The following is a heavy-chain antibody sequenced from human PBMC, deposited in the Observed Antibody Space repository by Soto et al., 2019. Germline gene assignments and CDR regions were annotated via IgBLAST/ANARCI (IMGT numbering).Heavy chain of an antibody. V-gene: IGHV3-33*01. CDR1: GFTFSSYG. D-gene: IGHD4-17*01. J-gene: IGHJ6*02. CDR3: ARESLYYGDYYYYYGMDV. CDR2: IWYDGSNK. Sequence: GGSLRLSCAASGFTFSSYGMHWVRQAPGKGLEWVAVIWYDGSNKYYADSVKGRFTISRDNSKNTLYLQMNSLRAEDTAVYYCARESLYYGDYYYYYGMDVWGQGTTVTVSS.